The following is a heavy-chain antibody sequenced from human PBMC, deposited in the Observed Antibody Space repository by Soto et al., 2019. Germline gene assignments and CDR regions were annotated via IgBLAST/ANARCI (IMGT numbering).Heavy chain of an antibody. D-gene: IGHD5-12*01. Sequence: SETLSLTCTVSGGSISSYYWSWIRQPPGKGLEWIGYIYYSGSTNYNPSLKSRVTISVDTSKNQFSLKLSSVTAADTAVYYCARVQIVATIYDAFDIWGQGTMVTVSS. CDR1: GGSISSYY. CDR2: IYYSGST. CDR3: ARVQIVATIYDAFDI. J-gene: IGHJ3*02. V-gene: IGHV4-59*01.